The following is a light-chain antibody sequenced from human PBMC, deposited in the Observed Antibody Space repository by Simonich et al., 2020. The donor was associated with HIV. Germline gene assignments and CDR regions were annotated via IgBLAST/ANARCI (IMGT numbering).Light chain of an antibody. V-gene: IGKV1-NL1*01. J-gene: IGKJ1*01. CDR1: QSISSW. CDR3: QQYYSTPWT. CDR2: AAS. Sequence: DIQMTQSPSSVSASVGDRVTVTCRASQSISSWLAWYQQKPGKAPKLLIYAASRLESGVPTRFSGSGSGTDYTLTISSLQPEDFATYYCQQYYSTPWTFGQGTKVEIK.